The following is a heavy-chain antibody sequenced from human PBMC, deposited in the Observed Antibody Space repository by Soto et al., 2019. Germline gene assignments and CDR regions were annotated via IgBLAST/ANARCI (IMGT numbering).Heavy chain of an antibody. J-gene: IGHJ4*02. CDR2: IYYSGST. V-gene: IGHV4-39*01. CDR3: ARAGRGHYYDSSGYYYFDY. Sequence: SETLSLTCTVSGGSISSSSYYWGWIRQPPGKGLEWIGSIYYSGSTYYNPSPKSRVTISVDTSKNQFSLKLSSVTAADTAVYYCARAGRGHYYDSSGYYYFDYWGQGTLVTVSS. D-gene: IGHD3-22*01. CDR1: GGSISSSSYY.